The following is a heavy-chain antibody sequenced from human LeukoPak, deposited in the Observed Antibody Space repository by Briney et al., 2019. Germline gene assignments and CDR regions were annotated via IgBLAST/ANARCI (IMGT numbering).Heavy chain of an antibody. CDR1: GFTFSSYA. Sequence: GGSLRLSCAASGFTFSSYAMSWVRQAPGKGLEWVANIKPDGSERYYVDSVKGRFTISRDNAKNSLYLQVNSLRVEDTAMYYCARDLSVTVTSYPCDYWGQGTLVIVSS. CDR2: IKPDGSER. D-gene: IGHD4-4*01. V-gene: IGHV3-7*01. J-gene: IGHJ4*02. CDR3: ARDLSVTVTSYPCDY.